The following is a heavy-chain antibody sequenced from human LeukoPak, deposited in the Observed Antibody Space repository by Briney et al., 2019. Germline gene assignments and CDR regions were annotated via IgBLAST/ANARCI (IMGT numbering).Heavy chain of an antibody. J-gene: IGHJ4*02. Sequence: SQTLSLTCTGSGRSISSGSYYWSWIRQPAGKGLEWIGRIYTSGSTNYNPSLKSRVTITVDTSKNQFSLKLSSVTAADTAVYYCAREVGYYDFWSGSYFDYWGQGTLVTVSS. CDR3: AREVGYYDFWSGSYFDY. CDR1: GRSISSGSYY. CDR2: IYTSGST. D-gene: IGHD3-3*01. V-gene: IGHV4-61*02.